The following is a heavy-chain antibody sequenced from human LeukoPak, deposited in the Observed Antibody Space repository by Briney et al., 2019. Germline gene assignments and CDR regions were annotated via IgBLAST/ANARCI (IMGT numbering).Heavy chain of an antibody. CDR3: AKENYYDSSGPDY. J-gene: IGHJ4*02. Sequence: TGGSLRLSCAASGFTFSSYGMHWVRQAPGKGLEWVAVIWYDGSNKYYADSVKGRFTISRDNSKNTLYLQMNSLRAEDTAVYYCAKENYYDSSGPDYWGQGTLVTVSS. V-gene: IGHV3-33*06. CDR2: IWYDGSNK. CDR1: GFTFSSYG. D-gene: IGHD3-22*01.